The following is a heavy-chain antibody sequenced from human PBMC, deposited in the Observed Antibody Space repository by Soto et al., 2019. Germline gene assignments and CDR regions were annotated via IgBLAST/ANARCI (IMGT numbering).Heavy chain of an antibody. J-gene: IGHJ6*02. D-gene: IGHD3-16*01. CDR3: ANNHPLRPYYYYYGMDV. CDR1: GFTFSSYG. CDR2: ISYDGSNK. Sequence: GGSLRLSCAASGFTFSSYGMHWVRQAPGKGLEWVAVISYDGSNKYYADSVKGRFTISRDNSKNTLYLQMNSLRAEDTAVYYCANNHPLRPYYYYYGMDVWGQGTTVTVSS. V-gene: IGHV3-30*18.